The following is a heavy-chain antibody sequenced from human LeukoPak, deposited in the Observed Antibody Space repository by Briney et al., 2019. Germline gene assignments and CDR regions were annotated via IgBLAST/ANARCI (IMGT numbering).Heavy chain of an antibody. J-gene: IGHJ4*02. D-gene: IGHD2-2*01. V-gene: IGHV3-21*01. CDR1: GFTFSSYS. Sequence: GASLRLSCAASGFTFSSYSMNWVPQAPGKGLEWVSSISSSSSYIYYADSVKGRFTISRDNAKNSLYLQMNSLRAEDTAVYYCAGVVPVDYWGQGTLVTVSS. CDR3: AGVVPVDY. CDR2: ISSSSSYI.